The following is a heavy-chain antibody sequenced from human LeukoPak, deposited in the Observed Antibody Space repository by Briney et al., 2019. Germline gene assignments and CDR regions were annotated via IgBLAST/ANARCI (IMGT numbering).Heavy chain of an antibody. D-gene: IGHD3-22*01. CDR3: ARDGGAYDSSGYYAYFDY. V-gene: IGHV3-21*01. Sequence: TGGSLRLSCAASGFTFSSYTINWVRQAPGKGLEWVSSICTSGSYLYYADRVKGRFTISRDNAKCSLYLQMNSLRAEDTAVYDCARDGGAYDSSGYYAYFDYWGQGTLVTVSS. J-gene: IGHJ4*02. CDR1: GFTFSSYT. CDR2: ICTSGSYL.